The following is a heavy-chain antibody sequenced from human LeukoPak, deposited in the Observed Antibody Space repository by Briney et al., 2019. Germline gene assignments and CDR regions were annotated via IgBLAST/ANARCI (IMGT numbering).Heavy chain of an antibody. J-gene: IGHJ5*02. Sequence: ASVKVSCKASGYTFTSYDINWVRQATGQGLEWMGWINPNSGGTNYAQKFQGRVTMTRDTSISTAYMELSRLRSDDTAVYYCAEGYSSSPGWFDPWGQGTLVTVSS. CDR3: AEGYSSSPGWFDP. V-gene: IGHV1-2*02. D-gene: IGHD6-13*01. CDR1: GYTFTSYD. CDR2: INPNSGGT.